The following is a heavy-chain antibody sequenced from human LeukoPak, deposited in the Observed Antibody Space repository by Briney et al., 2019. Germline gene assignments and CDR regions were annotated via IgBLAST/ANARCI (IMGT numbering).Heavy chain of an antibody. CDR1: GYTLTELS. CDR2: FDPECGEK. V-gene: IGHV1-24*01. J-gene: IGHJ4*02. D-gene: IGHD5-18*01. CDR3: STDLSGYSYGYAFDY. Sequence: ASVKVFCKVSGYTLTELSMHWVRQAPGKGLEGMGGFDPECGEKLCAQKFQGRVTMTEDTSTDTAYMELSSLRSEDTAVYYCSTDLSGYSYGYAFDYWGQGTLVTVSS.